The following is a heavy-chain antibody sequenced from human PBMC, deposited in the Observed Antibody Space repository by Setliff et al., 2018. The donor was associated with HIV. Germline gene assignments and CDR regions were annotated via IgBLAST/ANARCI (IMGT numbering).Heavy chain of an antibody. CDR3: ARDGGYSYGIGGITYYFDY. Sequence: SETLSLTCTVSGGSISSGDYYWSWIRQHPRKGLEWIGYIYYTGSTYYNPSLKSRVTISVDTSKNQFSLKLSSVTAADTAVYYCARDGGYSYGIGGITYYFDYWGQGTLVTVSS. V-gene: IGHV4-30-4*08. CDR2: IYYTGST. CDR1: GGSISSGDYY. D-gene: IGHD5-18*01. J-gene: IGHJ4*02.